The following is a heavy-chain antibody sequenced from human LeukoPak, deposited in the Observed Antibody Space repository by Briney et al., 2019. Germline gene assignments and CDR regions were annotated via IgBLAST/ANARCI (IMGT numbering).Heavy chain of an antibody. V-gene: IGHV1-69*13. CDR3: ARSPPPPGEPNDFDY. Sequence: SVNVSCKASGGTFSSYAISWVRQAPGQGLEWMGGIIPIFGTANYAQKFQGRVTITADESTSTAYMELSSLRSEDTAVYYCARSPPPPGEPNDFDYWGQGTLVTVSS. D-gene: IGHD3-10*01. CDR2: IIPIFGTA. J-gene: IGHJ4*02. CDR1: GGTFSSYA.